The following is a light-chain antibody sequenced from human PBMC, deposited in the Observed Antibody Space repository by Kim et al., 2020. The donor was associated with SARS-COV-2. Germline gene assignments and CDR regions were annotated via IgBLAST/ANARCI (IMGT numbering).Light chain of an antibody. CDR1: TLGDKY. V-gene: IGLV3-1*01. CDR3: QAWDSSTHNYV. J-gene: IGLJ1*01. CDR2: QAN. Sequence: SPGQTASITCSGYTLGDKYVSWYQQKPGQSPVVVIYQANQRPSGIPERFSGSNSGNTATLTISGTQAMDEADYYCQAWDSSTHNYVFGAGTQLTVL.